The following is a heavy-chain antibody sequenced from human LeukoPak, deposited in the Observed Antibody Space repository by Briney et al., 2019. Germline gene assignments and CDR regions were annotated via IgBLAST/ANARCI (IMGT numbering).Heavy chain of an antibody. Sequence: PGGSLRLSCAASGFTFSDYYMSWIRQAQGKGLEWVSYISSSGSTIYYADSVKGRFTISRDNAKNSLYLQMNSLRAEDTAVYYCASPGAADEHFSWFDPWGQGTLATVSS. CDR3: ASPGAADEHFSWFDP. CDR1: GFTFSDYY. CDR2: ISSSGSTI. V-gene: IGHV3-11*01. D-gene: IGHD6-25*01. J-gene: IGHJ5*02.